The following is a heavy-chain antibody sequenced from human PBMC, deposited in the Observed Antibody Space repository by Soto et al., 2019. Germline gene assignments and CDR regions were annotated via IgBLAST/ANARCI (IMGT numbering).Heavy chain of an antibody. Sequence: EVQLLESGGGLVQPGGSLRLSCAASGFTFSSNAMTWVRQAPGKGLEWVSAISPGGGSTYYADSVKGRFTISRDNSKNTLYVQMNSLRAEDTAVYYCAKDPRNGKGEDIWGQGTMVIVSS. CDR1: GFTFSSNA. V-gene: IGHV3-23*01. CDR3: AKDPRNGKGEDI. J-gene: IGHJ3*02. D-gene: IGHD1-1*01. CDR2: ISPGGGST.